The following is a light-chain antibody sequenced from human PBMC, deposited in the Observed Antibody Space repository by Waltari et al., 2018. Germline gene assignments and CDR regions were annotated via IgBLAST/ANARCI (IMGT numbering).Light chain of an antibody. CDR2: EVS. J-gene: IGLJ1*01. Sequence: QAAPTQPPSVSGSPGQSVTISCTGTSSDIGYYNAVSWYQQHPGKAPKLMCYEVSKRPSGVSGRVSGSKSGNTASLTISGLQAEDEADYYCSSYAGSNTYIFGAGTRLTVL. CDR3: SSYAGSNTYI. CDR1: SSDIGYYNA. V-gene: IGLV2-11*01.